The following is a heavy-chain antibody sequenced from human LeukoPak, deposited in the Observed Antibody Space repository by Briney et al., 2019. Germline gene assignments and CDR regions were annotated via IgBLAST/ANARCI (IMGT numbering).Heavy chain of an antibody. Sequence: SETLSLTCTVSGGSISSSSYYWGWIRQPPGKGLEWIGSIYYSGSTYYNPSLKSRVTISVDTSKNQFSLKLSSVTAADTAVYYCASLEHSSGWTDYWGQGTLVTVSS. J-gene: IGHJ4*02. D-gene: IGHD6-19*01. V-gene: IGHV4-39*01. CDR2: IYYSGST. CDR3: ASLEHSSGWTDY. CDR1: GGSISSSSYY.